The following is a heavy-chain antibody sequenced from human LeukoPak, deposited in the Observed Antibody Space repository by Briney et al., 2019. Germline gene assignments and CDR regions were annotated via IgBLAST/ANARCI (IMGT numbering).Heavy chain of an antibody. CDR3: ASLDVAYCGGDCYGSDAFDI. CDR2: INSDGSST. J-gene: IGHJ3*02. CDR1: GFTFSSYW. D-gene: IGHD2-21*02. Sequence: GGSLRLSCAASGFTFSSYWMHWVRQAPGKGLVWVSRINSDGSSTSYADSVKGRFTISRDNAKNTLYLQMNSLRAEDTAVYYCASLDVAYCGGDCYGSDAFDIWGHGTMVTVSS. V-gene: IGHV3-74*01.